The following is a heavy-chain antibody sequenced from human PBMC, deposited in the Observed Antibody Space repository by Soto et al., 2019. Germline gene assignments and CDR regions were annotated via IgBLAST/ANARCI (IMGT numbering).Heavy chain of an antibody. D-gene: IGHD3-10*01. V-gene: IGHV4-61*08. J-gene: IGHJ6*02. CDR2: IYYSGST. CDR3: ARGARGWFGGSGMDV. Sequence: SETLSLPWTVFGGSISSGGYYWSWIQQQPGKGLEWIGYIYYSGSTNYNPSLKSRVTISVDTSKNQFSLKLSSVTAADTAVYYCARGARGWFGGSGMDVWGQGTTVTVSS. CDR1: GGSISSGGYY.